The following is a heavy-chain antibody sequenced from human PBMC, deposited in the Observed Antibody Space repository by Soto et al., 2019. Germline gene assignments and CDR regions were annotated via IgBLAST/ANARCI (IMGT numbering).Heavy chain of an antibody. CDR1: GFTFTSYW. CDR3: SPSLDF. J-gene: IGHJ4*02. V-gene: IGHV3-7*01. CDR2: INQDGSEK. Sequence: GGSLRLSCAASGFTFTSYWMDWVRQAPGKGLEWVANINQDGSEKHYVDSAKGRFTISRDNAKNSLYLQMSSLTAEDSALYYCSPSLDFWGQGTLVTVSS.